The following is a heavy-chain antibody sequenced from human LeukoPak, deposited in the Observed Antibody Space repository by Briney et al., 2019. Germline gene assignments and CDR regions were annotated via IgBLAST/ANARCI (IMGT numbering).Heavy chain of an antibody. CDR3: ARRGASSEELHH. CDR1: GYHFANYW. Sequence: GESLKIPCKASGYHFANYWIHWARQIRGKGMEWMGIIYPGDSDTRYTTPSQGQVTISADKSISTAYLQWSSLKASDTAMYYWARRGASSEELHHWGQGTLVTVSS. V-gene: IGHV5-51*01. J-gene: IGHJ1*01. CDR2: IYPGDSDT.